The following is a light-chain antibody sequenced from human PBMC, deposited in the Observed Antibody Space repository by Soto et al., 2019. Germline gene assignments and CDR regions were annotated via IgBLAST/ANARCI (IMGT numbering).Light chain of an antibody. CDR1: QSVSNW. J-gene: IGKJ4*01. Sequence: IQMTQSPSTLSESVEERVTITCRASQSVSNWLAWYQQKPGKAPNLLIYHASTLESGVPSRFSGSGSGTDFTLTISNLQSEDFATYYCQQANSFPLTFGGGTKVDIK. CDR2: HAS. CDR3: QQANSFPLT. V-gene: IGKV1-5*01.